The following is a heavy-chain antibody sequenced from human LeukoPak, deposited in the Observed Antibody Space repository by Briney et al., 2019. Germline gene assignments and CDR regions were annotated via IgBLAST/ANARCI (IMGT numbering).Heavy chain of an antibody. CDR2: ISGSGGST. Sequence: PGGTLRLSCAASKFTFRTYGMTWVRQTPGKGLEWVSGISGSGGSTYYADSVKGRFTISRENAKNSLYLQMNSLRAGDTAVYYCARGSISYYGSGSLGVRGKGTTVTISS. J-gene: IGHJ6*04. CDR1: KFTFRTYG. D-gene: IGHD3-10*01. V-gene: IGHV3-23*01. CDR3: ARGSISYYGSGSLGV.